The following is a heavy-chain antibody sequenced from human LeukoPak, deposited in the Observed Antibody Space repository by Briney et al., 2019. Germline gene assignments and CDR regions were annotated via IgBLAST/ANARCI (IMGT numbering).Heavy chain of an antibody. Sequence: GASVKVSCKASGYTFTGYYMHWVRQAPGQGLEWMGWINPNSGGTNYAQKFQGRVTMTRDASISTAYMGLSRLRSDDTAVYYCARSWVGASVDYWGQGTLVTVSS. CDR1: GYTFTGYY. J-gene: IGHJ4*02. CDR2: INPNSGGT. D-gene: IGHD1-26*01. CDR3: ARSWVGASVDY. V-gene: IGHV1-2*02.